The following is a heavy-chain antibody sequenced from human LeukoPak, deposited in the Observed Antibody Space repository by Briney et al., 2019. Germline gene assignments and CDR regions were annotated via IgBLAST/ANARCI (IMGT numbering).Heavy chain of an antibody. Sequence: SQTLSLTCTVSGGSISSGSYYWSWIRQPAGKGLEWIGRIYTSGSTNYNPSLKSRVTISVDTSKNQFSLKLSSVTAADTAAYYCARDQYEVEDDSSGYPYYYYYGMDVWGQGTTVTVSS. CDR3: ARDQYEVEDDSSGYPYYYYYGMDV. V-gene: IGHV4-61*02. J-gene: IGHJ6*02. CDR1: GGSISSGSYY. D-gene: IGHD3-22*01. CDR2: IYTSGST.